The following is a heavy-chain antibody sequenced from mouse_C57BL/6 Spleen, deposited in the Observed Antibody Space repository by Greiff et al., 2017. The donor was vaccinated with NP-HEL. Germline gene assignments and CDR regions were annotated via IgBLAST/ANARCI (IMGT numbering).Heavy chain of an antibody. Sequence: EVMLVESGGGLVKPGGSLKLSCAASGFTFSSYAMSWVRQTPEKRLEWVATISDGGSYTYYPDNVKGRFTISRDNAKNNLYLQMSHLKSEDTAMYYCARGGTTEGFAYWGQGTLVTVSA. D-gene: IGHD1-1*01. J-gene: IGHJ3*01. V-gene: IGHV5-4*03. CDR1: GFTFSSYA. CDR2: ISDGGSYT. CDR3: ARGGTTEGFAY.